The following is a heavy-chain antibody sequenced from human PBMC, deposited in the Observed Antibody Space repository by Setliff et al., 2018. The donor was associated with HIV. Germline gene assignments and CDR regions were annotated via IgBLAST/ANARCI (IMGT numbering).Heavy chain of an antibody. J-gene: IGHJ5*02. Sequence: GGSLRLSCAVSGFTFSPYWMHWVRQVSGKGLEWVSRIAHDGSGRAHADSVKGRLTMCIDTVKSVFFLKLTSLTAADTAVYSCARMSCSDQTCYFFDPWGQGDLVTVSS. CDR2: IAHDGSGR. CDR1: GFTFSPYW. D-gene: IGHD3-10*01. CDR3: ARMSCSDQTCYFFDP. V-gene: IGHV3-74*01.